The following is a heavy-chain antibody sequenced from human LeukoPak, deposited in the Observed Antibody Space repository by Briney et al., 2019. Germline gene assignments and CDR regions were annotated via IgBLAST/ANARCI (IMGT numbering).Heavy chain of an antibody. J-gene: IGHJ4*02. CDR3: VRESIRGTRDFDY. CDR1: GFTFSSYA. D-gene: IGHD2-21*01. Sequence: HPGGSLRLSCAASGFTFSSYAMSWVRQAPGKGLEWVSAISGSGGSTYYADSVKGRFTISRDNSKNTLYLQMNSLRAEDTAVYYCVRESIRGTRDFDYWGQGTLVTVSS. V-gene: IGHV3-23*01. CDR2: ISGSGGST.